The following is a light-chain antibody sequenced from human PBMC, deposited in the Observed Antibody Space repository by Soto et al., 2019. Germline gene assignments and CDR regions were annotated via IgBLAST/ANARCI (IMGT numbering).Light chain of an antibody. V-gene: IGLV1-40*01. CDR3: QSYDSSLGGSKGV. J-gene: IGLJ3*02. CDR2: SNI. Sequence: QLVLTQPPSMSGAPGQRVTISCTGSSSDIGAGYDVHWYQQFPGTAPKLLIYSNINRPSGVPDRFSGSKSGTSASLAITGLQAEDEADYYCQSYDSSLGGSKGVFGGGTTLTVL. CDR1: SSDIGAGYD.